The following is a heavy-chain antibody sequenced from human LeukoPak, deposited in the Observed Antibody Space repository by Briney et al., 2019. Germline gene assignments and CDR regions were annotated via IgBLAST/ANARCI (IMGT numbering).Heavy chain of an antibody. V-gene: IGHV3-23*01. D-gene: IGHD5-18*01. CDR3: AKDIAQGYTFGSIEQDY. Sequence: QPGGSLRLSCAASGFTFSSYAMSWVRQAPGKGLEWVSAISESGSGTYYADSVKGRFTISRDNSKDTLSLQMNSLRAEDTAVYYCAKDIAQGYTFGSIEQDYWGQGTLVTVSS. CDR2: ISESGSGT. J-gene: IGHJ4*02. CDR1: GFTFSSYA.